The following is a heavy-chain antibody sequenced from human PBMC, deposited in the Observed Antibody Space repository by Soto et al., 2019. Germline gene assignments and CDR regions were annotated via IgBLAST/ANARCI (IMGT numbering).Heavy chain of an antibody. Sequence: SETLSLTCIVSNGSISGFYWTWRRQPPGKILEWIGYIHYSGRTDYNPSLTSRATMSVDTSKNQFSLNLKSITAADTAVYYCVRVGVGIGNHFDSWGRGTLVTVSS. CDR3: VRVGVGIGNHFDS. J-gene: IGHJ4*02. CDR1: NGSISGFY. V-gene: IGHV4-59*12. CDR2: IHYSGRT. D-gene: IGHD1-26*01.